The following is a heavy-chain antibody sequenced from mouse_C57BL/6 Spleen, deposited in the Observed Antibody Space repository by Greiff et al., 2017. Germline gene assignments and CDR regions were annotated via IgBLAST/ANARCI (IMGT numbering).Heavy chain of an antibody. CDR1: GYTFTSYW. D-gene: IGHD1-1*01. CDR3: ARCDSSYWYCDV. Sequence: QVQLQQPGAELVKPGASVKMSCKASGYTFTSYWITWVKQRPGQGLEWIGDIYPGSGSTNYNEKFKSKATLTVDTSSSTAYMQLSSLTSEDSAVYYCARCDSSYWYCDVWGTGTTVTVSS. V-gene: IGHV1-55*01. CDR2: IYPGSGST. J-gene: IGHJ1*03.